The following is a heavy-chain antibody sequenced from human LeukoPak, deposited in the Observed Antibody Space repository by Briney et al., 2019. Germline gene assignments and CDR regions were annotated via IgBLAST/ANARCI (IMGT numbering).Heavy chain of an antibody. D-gene: IGHD2-21*02. CDR2: IIPIFGTA. CDR3: AKDMAPHCGGDCYSGS. V-gene: IGHV1-69*13. Sequence: GASVKVSCKASGGTFSSYAISWVRQAPGQGLEWMGGIIPIFGTANYAQKFQGRVTITADESTSTAYMELSSLRSEDTAVYYCAKDMAPHCGGDCYSGSWGQGTLVTVSS. J-gene: IGHJ5*02. CDR1: GGTFSSYA.